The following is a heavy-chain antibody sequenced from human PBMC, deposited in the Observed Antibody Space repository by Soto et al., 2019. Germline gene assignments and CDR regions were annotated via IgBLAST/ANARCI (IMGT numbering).Heavy chain of an antibody. V-gene: IGHV3-64*01. CDR2: ITSNGGNT. CDR1: GFTFSSYA. Sequence: GGSLRLSCAASGFTFSSYAMHWVRQAPGKGLEYVSAITSNGGNTDYASSVKGRFTISRDNSKNTLYLQMGSLRAEDMAVYYYARRIPFGYGMDVWGQGTTVTVSS. CDR3: ARRIPFGYGMDV. D-gene: IGHD2-21*01. J-gene: IGHJ6*02.